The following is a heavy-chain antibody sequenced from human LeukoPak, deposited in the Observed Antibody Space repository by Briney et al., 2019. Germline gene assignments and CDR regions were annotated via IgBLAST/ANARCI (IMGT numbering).Heavy chain of an antibody. CDR1: GGSFSGYY. Sequence: SETLSLTCAVYGGSFSGYYWSWIRQPPGKGLEWIGEINHSGSTNYNPSLKSRVTISVDTSKNQFSLKLSSVTAADTAVYYCARDGPTIPRGRKPARRYNWFDPWGQGTLVTVSS. CDR2: INHSGST. J-gene: IGHJ5*02. CDR3: ARDGPTIPRGRKPARRYNWFDP. D-gene: IGHD5-12*01. V-gene: IGHV4-34*01.